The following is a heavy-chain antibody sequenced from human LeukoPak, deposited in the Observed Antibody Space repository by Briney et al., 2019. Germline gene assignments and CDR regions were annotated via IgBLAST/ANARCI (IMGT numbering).Heavy chain of an antibody. D-gene: IGHD5-24*01. CDR3: ARLLEMATIPGAFDI. J-gene: IGHJ3*02. CDR2: IYPGDSDT. V-gene: IGHV5-51*01. CDR1: GYSFTSYW. Sequence: GESLKISCKGSGYSFTSYWIGWVRQMPGKGLEWMGIIYPGDSDTRYSPSFQGQVTISADKSISTAYLQWSSLKASDTAMYYCARLLEMATIPGAFDIWGQGTMVTVSS.